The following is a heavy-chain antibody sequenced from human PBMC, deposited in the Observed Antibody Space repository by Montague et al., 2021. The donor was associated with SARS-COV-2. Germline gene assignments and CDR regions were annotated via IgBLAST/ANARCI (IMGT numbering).Heavy chain of an antibody. V-gene: IGHV4-4*07. CDR3: AREAGITIFGVAPAGYYYYMDV. D-gene: IGHD3-3*01. J-gene: IGHJ6*03. CDR1: GGSISSYY. CDR2: IYTSGST. Sequence: SETLSLTCTVSGGSISSYYWSWIRQPAGKGLEWIGRIYTSGSTNYNPFLKSRVTMSVDTSKNQFSLKLSSVTAADTAVYYCAREAGITIFGVAPAGYYYYMDVWGKGTTVTVSS.